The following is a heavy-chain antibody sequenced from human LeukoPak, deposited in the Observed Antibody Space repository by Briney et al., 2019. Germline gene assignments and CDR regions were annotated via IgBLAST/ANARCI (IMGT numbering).Heavy chain of an antibody. D-gene: IGHD6-25*01. CDR1: GFTFSSYS. CDR2: ISSSSSYI. V-gene: IGHV3-21*01. Sequence: GGSLRLSCAVSGFTFSSYSMNWVRQAPGKGLEWVSSISSSSSYIYYADSVKGRFTISRDNAKNSLYLQMNSLRAEDTAVYYCARDLGSSGPFDYWGQGTLVTVSS. J-gene: IGHJ4*02. CDR3: ARDLGSSGPFDY.